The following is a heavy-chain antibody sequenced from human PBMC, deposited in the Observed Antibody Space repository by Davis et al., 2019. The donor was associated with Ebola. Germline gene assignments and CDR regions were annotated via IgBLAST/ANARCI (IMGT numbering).Heavy chain of an antibody. V-gene: IGHV3-48*03. CDR3: ARDKPVLRFLEWLPYFDY. CDR2: ISSSGSTI. CDR1: GFTFRSYE. J-gene: IGHJ4*02. Sequence: GESLKISCAASGFTFRSYEMNWVRQAPGKGLEWVSYISSSGSTIYYADSVKGRFTISRDNAKNSLYLQMNSLRAEDTAVYYCARDKPVLRFLEWLPYFDYWGQGTLVTVSS. D-gene: IGHD3-3*01.